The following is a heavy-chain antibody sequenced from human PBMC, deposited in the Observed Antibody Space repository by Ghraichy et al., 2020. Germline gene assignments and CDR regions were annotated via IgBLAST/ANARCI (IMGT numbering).Heavy chain of an antibody. CDR1: GFTFEMYG. D-gene: IGHD3-3*01. J-gene: IGHJ4*02. CDR3: AKNIRVVSLLDS. V-gene: IGHV3-23*01. Sequence: LSLTCAASGFTFEMYGMTWVRQAPGKGLEWVSGISDDGRNTYYINSVKGRFTISRDNSKNTLFLHMRDLRAEDTAIYYCAKNIRVVSLLDSWGPGTLVSVSS. CDR2: ISDDGRNT.